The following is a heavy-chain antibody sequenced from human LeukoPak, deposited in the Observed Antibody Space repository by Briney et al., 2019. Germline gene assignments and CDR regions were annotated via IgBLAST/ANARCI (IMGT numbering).Heavy chain of an antibody. CDR2: IIPIFGTA. Sequence: ASVKVSCKASGGTFSSYAIGWVRQAPGQGLEWMGGIIPIFGTANYAQKFQGRVTITADESTSTAYMELSSLRSEDTAVYYCAGPPGATSFDYWGQGTLVTVSS. CDR1: GGTFSSYA. J-gene: IGHJ4*02. CDR3: AGPPGATSFDY. D-gene: IGHD1-26*01. V-gene: IGHV1-69*13.